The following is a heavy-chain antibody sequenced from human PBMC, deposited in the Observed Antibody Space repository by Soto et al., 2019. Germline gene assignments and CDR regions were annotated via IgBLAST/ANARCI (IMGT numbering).Heavy chain of an antibody. Sequence: GGSLRLSCAASGFSFSNYWMSWVRQAPGKGLEWVANLNQDGGGKYYAESLKGRFTISRDNAKNSVFLQMNSLSADDTAVYYCVRGTISAPGKDYWGQGTLVTVSS. CDR2: LNQDGGGK. CDR1: GFSFSNYW. V-gene: IGHV3-7*01. CDR3: VRGTISAPGKDY. D-gene: IGHD6-13*01. J-gene: IGHJ4*02.